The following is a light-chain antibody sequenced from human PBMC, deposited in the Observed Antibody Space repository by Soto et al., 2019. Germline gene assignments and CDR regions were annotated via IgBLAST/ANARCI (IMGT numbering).Light chain of an antibody. CDR3: ASWDSSLYGVV. V-gene: IGLV1-51*02. J-gene: IGLJ2*01. Sequence: QSVLTQPPSVSAAPGQKVTISCSGSSSNIGKNYVSWYQQLPGTAPKVLIYENDKRLSGIPDRFSGSKSGTSVTLGITGLQTGDEADYHCASWDSSLYGVVFGGGTKLTVL. CDR2: END. CDR1: SSNIGKNY.